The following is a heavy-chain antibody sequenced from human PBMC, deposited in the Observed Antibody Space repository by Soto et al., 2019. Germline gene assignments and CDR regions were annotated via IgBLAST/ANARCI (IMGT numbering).Heavy chain of an antibody. V-gene: IGHV4-59*01. CDR1: GXSISGYS. J-gene: IGHJ4*02. D-gene: IGHD6-19*01. CDR2: IFYSGST. CDR3: ARVGGSGWSPDY. Sequence: TLSLTCTVSGXSISGYSWSWIRQPPGKGLEWIGYIFYSGSTNYNPSLRSRVTISVDTSKNQFSLKLSSLTTADTAMYYCARVGGSGWSPDYWGQGTLGTVSS.